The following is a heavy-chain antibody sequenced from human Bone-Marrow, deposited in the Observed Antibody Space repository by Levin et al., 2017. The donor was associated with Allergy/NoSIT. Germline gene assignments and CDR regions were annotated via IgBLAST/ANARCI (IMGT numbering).Heavy chain of an antibody. CDR3: ARDHNYYGSGSYYRVAFDI. CDR1: GFTFSNFW. D-gene: IGHD3-10*01. Sequence: GGSLRLSFAASGFTFSNFWMTWVRQAPGKGLEWVANIKEDGSEKYYVDSVKGRFTISRDNAENSLYLQLNSLRAEDTAVYYCARDHNYYGSGSYYRVAFDIWGQGTMVTVSS. V-gene: IGHV3-7*04. J-gene: IGHJ3*02. CDR2: IKEDGSEK.